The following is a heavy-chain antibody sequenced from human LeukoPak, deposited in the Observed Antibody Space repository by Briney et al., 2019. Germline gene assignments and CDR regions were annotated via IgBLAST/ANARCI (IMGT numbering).Heavy chain of an antibody. Sequence: GGSLRLSCAASGFTFDDYTMHWVRQAPGKGLKRVSLISWDGGSTYYADSVKGRFTISRDNSKNSLYLQMNSLRTEDTALYYCAKGYSSSEYSSGWSIDYWGQGTLVTVSS. CDR2: ISWDGGST. V-gene: IGHV3-43*01. CDR3: AKGYSSSEYSSGWSIDY. D-gene: IGHD6-19*01. J-gene: IGHJ4*02. CDR1: GFTFDDYT.